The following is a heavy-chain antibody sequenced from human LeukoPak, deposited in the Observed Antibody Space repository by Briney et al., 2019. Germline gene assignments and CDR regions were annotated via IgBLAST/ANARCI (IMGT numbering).Heavy chain of an antibody. CDR3: AKDRDIVVVPAATDYYFDY. Sequence: GGSLRLSXAASGFTFSSSAMSSVRQAPGKGMEWLSAISGSGDSTYYADSVKGRFTISRDNSKNTLYLQMNSLRAEDTAIYYCAKDRDIVVVPAATDYYFDYWGQGTLVTVSS. J-gene: IGHJ4*02. CDR2: ISGSGDST. V-gene: IGHV3-23*01. CDR1: GFTFSSSA. D-gene: IGHD2-2*01.